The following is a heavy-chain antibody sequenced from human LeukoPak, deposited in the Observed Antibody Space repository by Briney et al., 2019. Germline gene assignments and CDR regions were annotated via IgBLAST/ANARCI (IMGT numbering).Heavy chain of an antibody. J-gene: IGHJ4*02. D-gene: IGHD3-22*01. CDR2: ISAYNGNT. Sequence: GASVKVSCKASGYTFTSYGISWVRQAPGQGLEWMGWISAYNGNTNHAQKLQGRVTMTTDTSTSTAYMELRSLRSDDTAVYYCARDYYYDSSGLISDYWGQGTLVTVSS. CDR1: GYTFTSYG. V-gene: IGHV1-18*01. CDR3: ARDYYYDSSGLISDY.